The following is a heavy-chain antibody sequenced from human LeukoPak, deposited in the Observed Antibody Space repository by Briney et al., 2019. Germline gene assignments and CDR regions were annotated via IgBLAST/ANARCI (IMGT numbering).Heavy chain of an antibody. Sequence: GGSLRLSCAASGFSVSSNYMSWVRQAPGKGLEWVSIIGSSGGGIHYADSVKGRFTISRDNSKNALYLQMNSLRVEDTAVYYCAIDPNWGTHSWGQGVLVTVSS. J-gene: IGHJ4*02. D-gene: IGHD7-27*01. CDR1: GFSVSSNY. CDR3: AIDPNWGTHS. CDR2: IGSSGGGI. V-gene: IGHV3-23*01.